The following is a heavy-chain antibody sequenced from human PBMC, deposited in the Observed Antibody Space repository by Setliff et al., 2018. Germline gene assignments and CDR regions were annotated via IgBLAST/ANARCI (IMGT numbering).Heavy chain of an antibody. J-gene: IGHJ4*02. CDR1: GFTFTDYG. CDR2: INNYNFNT. D-gene: IGHD3-22*01. Sequence: ASVKVSCKSSGFTFTDYGITWVRQVPGQGLEWMGWINNYNFNTQYAQKFQGRVTVTTDTSTTTAYMELRSLRADDTAVYYCARINFYVSSGYYYAPEVWGQGTTVTVS. CDR3: ARINFYVSSGYYYAPEV. V-gene: IGHV1-18*01.